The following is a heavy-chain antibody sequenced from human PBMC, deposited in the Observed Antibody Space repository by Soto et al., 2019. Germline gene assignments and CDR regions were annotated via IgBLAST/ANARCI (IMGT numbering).Heavy chain of an antibody. CDR3: AKGVATMFLTVSFLGIDY. CDR1: GFTFSSYG. D-gene: IGHD5-12*01. Sequence: HPGGSLRLSCAASGFTFSSYGMHWVRQAPGKGLEWVAVISYDGSNKYYADSVKGRFTISRDNSKNTLYLQMNSLRAEDTAVYYCAKGVATMFLTVSFLGIDYWGQGTLVTVSS. V-gene: IGHV3-30*18. CDR2: ISYDGSNK. J-gene: IGHJ4*02.